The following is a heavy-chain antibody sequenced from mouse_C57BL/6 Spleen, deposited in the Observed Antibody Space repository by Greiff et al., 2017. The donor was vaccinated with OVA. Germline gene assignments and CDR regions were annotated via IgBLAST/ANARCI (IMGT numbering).Heavy chain of an antibody. CDR3: ASPSYCGSRLYAMDY. V-gene: IGHV1-82*01. CDR2: IYPGDGDT. Sequence: QVQLQQSGPELVKPGASVKISCKASGYAFSSSWMNWVKQRPGKGLEWIGRIYPGDGDTNYNGKFKGKATLTADKSSSTAYMQLSSLTSEDSAVYFCASPSYCGSRLYAMDYWGQGTSVTVSS. D-gene: IGHD1-1*01. CDR1: GYAFSSSW. J-gene: IGHJ4*01.